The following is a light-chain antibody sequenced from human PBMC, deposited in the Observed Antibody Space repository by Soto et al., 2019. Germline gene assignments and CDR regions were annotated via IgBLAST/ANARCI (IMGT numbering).Light chain of an antibody. J-gene: IGKJ1*01. CDR1: QSISSY. Sequence: DIQMPQSPSSLSASVGDRVIITCRASQSISSYLNWYHQKPGKAPKLLIYAASSLQSGVSARLSGSGSGTDFTLTISSLQPEDFATYYCQQSYSSPPTFGQGTKVDI. CDR2: AAS. CDR3: QQSYSSPPT. V-gene: IGKV1-39*01.